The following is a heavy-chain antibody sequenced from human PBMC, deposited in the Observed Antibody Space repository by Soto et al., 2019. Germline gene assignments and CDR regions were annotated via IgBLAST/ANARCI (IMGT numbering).Heavy chain of an antibody. CDR1: GGTFSSYA. J-gene: IGHJ4*02. CDR2: IIPIFGTA. V-gene: IGHV1-69*13. Sequence: SVKVSCKASGGTFSSYAISWVRQAPGQGLEWMGGIIPIFGTANYAQKFQGRVTITADESTSTAYMELSSLRSEDTAVYYCAYCPAEYCSGGSCYYRLDYWGQGTLVIVSS. CDR3: AYCPAEYCSGGSCYYRLDY. D-gene: IGHD2-15*01.